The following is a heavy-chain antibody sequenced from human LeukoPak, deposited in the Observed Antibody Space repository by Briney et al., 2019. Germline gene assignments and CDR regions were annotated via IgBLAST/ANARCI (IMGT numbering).Heavy chain of an antibody. CDR3: ARGTGTTAYFDY. Sequence: GGSLRLSCAASGFTVSSTYMSWVRQAPGKGLEWVSYISGSSGYTKYADSVKGRFTISRDNAKNSLYLQVNSLRAEDTAVYYCARGTGTTAYFDYWGQGTPVTVSS. CDR2: ISGSSGYT. CDR1: GFTVSSTY. D-gene: IGHD1-1*01. J-gene: IGHJ4*02. V-gene: IGHV3-11*06.